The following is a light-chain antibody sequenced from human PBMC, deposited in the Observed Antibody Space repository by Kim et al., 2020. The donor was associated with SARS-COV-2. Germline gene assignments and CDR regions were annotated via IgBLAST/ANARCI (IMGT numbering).Light chain of an antibody. Sequence: AIRMTQSPSSFSAFTGDRVTITCRASQGISSFLAWYQQKPGEVPSLLIYGASSLHSGVPSRFSGSRSGTDFTLTISSLQSEDFATYYCQQYYTYPYTFGQGTKLEI. CDR3: QQYYTYPYT. J-gene: IGKJ2*01. V-gene: IGKV1-8*01. CDR2: GAS. CDR1: QGISSF.